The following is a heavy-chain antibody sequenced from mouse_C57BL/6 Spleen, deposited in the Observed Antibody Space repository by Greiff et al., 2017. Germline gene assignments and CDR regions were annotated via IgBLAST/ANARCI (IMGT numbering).Heavy chain of an antibody. D-gene: IGHD2-2*01. Sequence: VQLQQPGAELVRPGTSVKLSCKASGYTFTSYWMHWVKQRPGQGLEWIGVIDPSDSYTNYNQKFKGKATLTVDTSSSTAYMQLSSLTSEDSAVYYCARGVTTGHYFDYWGQGTTLTVSS. V-gene: IGHV1-59*01. CDR3: ARGVTTGHYFDY. J-gene: IGHJ2*01. CDR1: GYTFTSYW. CDR2: IDPSDSYT.